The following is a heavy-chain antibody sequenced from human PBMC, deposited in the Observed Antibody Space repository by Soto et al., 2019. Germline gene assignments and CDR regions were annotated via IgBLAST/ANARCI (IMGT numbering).Heavy chain of an antibody. CDR1: GFTFSSYG. D-gene: IGHD3-10*01. V-gene: IGHV3-30*18. Sequence: GGSLRLSCAASGFTFSSYGMHWVRQAPGKGLEWVTGILYDGSDKYYADSVKGRFTISRENSKNTLYLEMNSLRTEDSAVYYCAKAGGGFGDFVHHWGQGTPVTVSS. CDR3: AKAGGGFGDFVHH. J-gene: IGHJ4*02. CDR2: ILYDGSDK.